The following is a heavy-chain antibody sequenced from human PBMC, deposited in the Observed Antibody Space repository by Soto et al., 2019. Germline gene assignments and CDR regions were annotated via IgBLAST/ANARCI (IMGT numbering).Heavy chain of an antibody. CDR3: ATATISPVSSAYHHYGMDV. CDR1: GGTFSNFA. CDR2: IMPVFDTA. D-gene: IGHD3-3*01. J-gene: IGHJ6*02. V-gene: IGHV1-69*01. Sequence: QXQLVQSGAEVKKPGSSVKVSCQASGGTFSNFAFTWVRXAXGQGXXXLGGIMPVFDTANNAQRYQGRVTITADEFTSTVYMEMSSLRSDDTAVYYCATATISPVSSAYHHYGMDVWGQGTTVTVSS.